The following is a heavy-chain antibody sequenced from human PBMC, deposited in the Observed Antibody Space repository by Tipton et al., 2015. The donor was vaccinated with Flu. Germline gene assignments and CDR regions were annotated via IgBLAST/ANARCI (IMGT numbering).Heavy chain of an antibody. Sequence: SLRLSCAASGFTVSSNYMSWVRQAPGKGLEWVSVIYSGGSTYYADSVKGRFTISRDNSKNTLYLQMNSLRAEDTAAYYCARSWYSSLDFDYWGQGTLVTVSS. CDR1: GFTVSSNY. CDR3: ARSWYSSLDFDY. D-gene: IGHD6-13*01. J-gene: IGHJ4*02. V-gene: IGHV3-66*02. CDR2: IYSGGST.